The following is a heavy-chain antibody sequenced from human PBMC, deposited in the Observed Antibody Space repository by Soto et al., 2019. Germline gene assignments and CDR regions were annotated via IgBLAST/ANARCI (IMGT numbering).Heavy chain of an antibody. J-gene: IGHJ3*02. Sequence: SETLSLTCTVSGGSISSSSYYWGWIRQPPGKGLEWIGSIYYSGSTYYNPSLKSRVTISVDTSKNQFSLKLSSVTAADTAVYYCARHLWVGSSWYLGALDIWGQGTMVTVS. V-gene: IGHV4-39*01. CDR3: ARHLWVGSSWYLGALDI. CDR2: IYYSGST. D-gene: IGHD6-13*01. CDR1: GGSISSSSYY.